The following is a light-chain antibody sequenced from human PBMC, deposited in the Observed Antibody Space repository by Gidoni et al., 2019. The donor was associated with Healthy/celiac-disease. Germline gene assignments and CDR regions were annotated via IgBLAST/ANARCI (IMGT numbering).Light chain of an antibody. Sequence: DIQMTQSPSSLSASVGDRVTITYRASQSISSYLNWYQQKPGKAPKLLIYAASSLQSGVPSRFSGSGSGTDFTLTISSLQPEDFATYYCQQSYSTPYTFXXXTKLEIK. CDR1: QSISSY. CDR3: QQSYSTPYT. CDR2: AAS. J-gene: IGKJ2*01. V-gene: IGKV1-39*01.